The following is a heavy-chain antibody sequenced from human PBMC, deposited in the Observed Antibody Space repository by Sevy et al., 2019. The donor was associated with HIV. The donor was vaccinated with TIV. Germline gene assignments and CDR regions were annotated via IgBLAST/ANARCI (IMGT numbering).Heavy chain of an antibody. V-gene: IGHV4-30-4*01. CDR1: GGSISSGDYY. CDR3: ARAGSSGFDAFDI. CDR2: VYYSGGT. D-gene: IGHD3-22*01. J-gene: IGHJ3*02. Sequence: SETLSLTCTVSGGSISSGDYYWSWIRQPPGKGLGWIGYVYYSGGTYYNPSLKSRVTISVDTSKNQFSLKLSSVTAADTAVYYCARAGSSGFDAFDIWGQGTMVTVSS.